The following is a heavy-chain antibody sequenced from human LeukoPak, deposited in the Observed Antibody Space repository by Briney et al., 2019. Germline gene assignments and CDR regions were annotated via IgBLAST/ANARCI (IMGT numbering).Heavy chain of an antibody. J-gene: IGHJ6*02. V-gene: IGHV3-30-3*01. Sequence: PGGSLRLSCAASGFTFTRYSMHWVRQAPGKGLEWVAVISDDGSNKYYPDSVKGRFTISRDNSKNTLYLQMNSLRAEDTAVYYCAKAPEGYSYGGYYYYYYGMDVWGQGTTVTVSS. CDR3: AKAPEGYSYGGYYYYYYGMDV. CDR1: GFTFTRYS. D-gene: IGHD5-18*01. CDR2: ISDDGSNK.